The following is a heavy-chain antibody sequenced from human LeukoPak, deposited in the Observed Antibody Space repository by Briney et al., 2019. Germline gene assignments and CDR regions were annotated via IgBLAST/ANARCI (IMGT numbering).Heavy chain of an antibody. Sequence: ASVKVSCKASGYTFTSYDINWVRQATGQGLEWMGWMNPNSGNTGYAQKFQGRVTITRNTSMSTAYMELSSLRSEHTAVYYCARGDRITIFGVANDYWGQGTLVTVSS. CDR1: GYTFTSYD. V-gene: IGHV1-8*03. CDR3: ARGDRITIFGVANDY. CDR2: MNPNSGNT. J-gene: IGHJ4*02. D-gene: IGHD3-3*01.